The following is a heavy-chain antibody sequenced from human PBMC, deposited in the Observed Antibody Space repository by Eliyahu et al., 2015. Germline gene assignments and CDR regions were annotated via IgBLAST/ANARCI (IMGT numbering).Heavy chain of an antibody. CDR1: GGSFSGYY. J-gene: IGHJ5*02. Sequence: QVQLQQWGAGLLKPSETLSLTCAVYGGSFSGYYWSWIRQPPGKGLEWIGEINHSGSTNYNPSLKSRVTISVDTSKNQFSLKLSSVTAADTAVYYCARRHDFWSGYPNWFDPWGQGTLVTVSS. D-gene: IGHD3-3*01. V-gene: IGHV4-34*01. CDR2: INHSGST. CDR3: ARRHDFWSGYPNWFDP.